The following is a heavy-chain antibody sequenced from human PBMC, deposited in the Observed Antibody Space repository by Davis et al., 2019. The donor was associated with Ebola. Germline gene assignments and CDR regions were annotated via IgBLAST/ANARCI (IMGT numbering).Heavy chain of an antibody. J-gene: IGHJ6*02. CDR1: GDSVTGKNGA. V-gene: IGHV6-1*01. CDR3: VRGWGRSGLDV. CDR2: TYYTSKWHN. Sequence: PSETLSLTCAISGDSVTGKNGAWNWIRQSPSRGLEWLGRTYYTSKWHNDYGESVKSRISINPDTSKNQLSLQLNSVTPEDAAVYYCVRGWGRSGLDVWGQGTTVTVSS. D-gene: IGHD3-16*01.